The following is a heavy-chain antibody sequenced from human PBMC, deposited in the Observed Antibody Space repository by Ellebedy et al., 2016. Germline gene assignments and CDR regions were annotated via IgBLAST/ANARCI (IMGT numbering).Heavy chain of an antibody. CDR3: AKLGGYYNY. CDR1: GFTFSSYG. V-gene: IGHV3-30*18. D-gene: IGHD3-22*01. Sequence: GGSLRLSXAASGFTFSSYGMHWVRQAPGKGLEWVAVISYDGSNKYYADSVKGRFTIPRDNSKNTLYLQMNSLRAEDTAVYYCAKLGGYYNYWGQGTLVTVSS. CDR2: ISYDGSNK. J-gene: IGHJ4*02.